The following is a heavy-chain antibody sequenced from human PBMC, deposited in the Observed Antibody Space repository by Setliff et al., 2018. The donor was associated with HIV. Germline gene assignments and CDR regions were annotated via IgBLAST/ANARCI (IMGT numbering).Heavy chain of an antibody. CDR3: ARDRHSSGLGSYGP. CDR1: GGSFGVYR. V-gene: IGHV4-4*07. Sequence: SETLSLTCTISGGSFGVYRWSWIWQSAGRGLEWIGRIDSSGTTDYKPSLKGRVAISVDTSRNQFSLRVTSVTAADTAVYFCARDRHSSGLGSYGPWGPGILVTVS. J-gene: IGHJ5*02. D-gene: IGHD3-10*01. CDR2: IDSSGTT.